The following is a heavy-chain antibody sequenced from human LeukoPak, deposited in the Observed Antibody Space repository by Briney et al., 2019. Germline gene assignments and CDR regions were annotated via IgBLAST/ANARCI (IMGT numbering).Heavy chain of an antibody. J-gene: IGHJ4*02. CDR3: ARRDRGSSGTDDY. V-gene: IGHV4-39*01. Sequence: SETLSLTCTVSGGSISSSSYYWGWIRQPPGKGLEWIGSIYYSGSTYYNPSLKSRVTMSVDTSKNQFSLKLSSVTAADTAVYYCARRDRGSSGTDDYWGQGTLVTVSS. CDR2: IYYSGST. CDR1: GGSISSSSYY. D-gene: IGHD6-19*01.